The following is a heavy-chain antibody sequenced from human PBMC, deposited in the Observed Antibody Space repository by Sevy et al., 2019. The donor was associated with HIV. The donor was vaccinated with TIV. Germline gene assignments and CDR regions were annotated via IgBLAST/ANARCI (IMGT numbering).Heavy chain of an antibody. D-gene: IGHD3-22*01. V-gene: IGHV3-48*03. Sequence: GGSLILSCEASGFTFSSYEMNWVRQAPGKGLKWVSYISSSGTTIKYADSVKGRFTISRDNAKNSLYMQMNSLRAEDTAVYYCARVDANYDKGFDPWGQGTLVTVSS. CDR3: ARVDANYDKGFDP. CDR1: GFTFSSYE. J-gene: IGHJ5*02. CDR2: ISSSGTTI.